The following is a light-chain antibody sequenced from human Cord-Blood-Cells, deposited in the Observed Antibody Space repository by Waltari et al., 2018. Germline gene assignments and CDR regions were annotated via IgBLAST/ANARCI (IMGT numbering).Light chain of an antibody. J-gene: IGLJ3*02. CDR3: SSYTSSSTWV. CDR1: SSEVGGYNY. Sequence: QSALTQTASVSGSPGQSITISCTGTSSEVGGYNYVSWYQQHPGKAPKLIIYDVSNRPSGVSNRFSGSKSDKTASLTISGLQAEDEADYYCSSYTSSSTWVFGGGTKLTVL. CDR2: DVS. V-gene: IGLV2-14*01.